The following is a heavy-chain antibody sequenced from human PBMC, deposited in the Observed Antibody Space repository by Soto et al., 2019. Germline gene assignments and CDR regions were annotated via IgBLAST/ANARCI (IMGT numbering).Heavy chain of an antibody. J-gene: IGHJ4*02. V-gene: IGHV3-23*01. CDR3: AKDRGSSSYLDFDY. D-gene: IGHD6-13*01. CDR2: ISGSGGST. Sequence: LRVSPRLSCAASGFTFSSYSMSWVRQAPGKGLEWVSAISGSGGSTYYADSVKGRFTISRDNSKNTLYLQMNSLRAEDTAVYYCAKDRGSSSYLDFDYWGQGTLVTVSS. CDR1: GFTFSSYS.